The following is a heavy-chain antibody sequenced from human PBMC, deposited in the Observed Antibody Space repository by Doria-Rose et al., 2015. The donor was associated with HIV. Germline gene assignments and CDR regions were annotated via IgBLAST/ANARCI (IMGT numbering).Heavy chain of an antibody. CDR2: IFSDDER. CDR1: GVSLSSPGMG. Sequence: QVTLKESGPVLVKPTETLTLTCTVSGVSLSSPGMGVSWIRQPPGKALEWFANIFSDDERSYKTSLKSRLTISRGTSKSQVVLTMTVMDPVDTATYYCARIKSSRWYHKYYFDFWGQGTLVIVSA. CDR3: ARIKSSRWYHKYYFDF. J-gene: IGHJ4*02. V-gene: IGHV2-26*01. D-gene: IGHD6-13*01.